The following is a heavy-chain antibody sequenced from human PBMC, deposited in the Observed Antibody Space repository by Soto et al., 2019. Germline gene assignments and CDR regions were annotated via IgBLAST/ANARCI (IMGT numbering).Heavy chain of an antibody. J-gene: IGHJ4*02. D-gene: IGHD2-15*01. CDR2: MNPNSGNT. CDR3: ARVQRIPVMRKGYCSGGSCRSMGY. CDR1: GYTFTSYD. V-gene: IGHV1-8*01. Sequence: ASVKVSCKASGYTFTSYDINWVRQATGQGLEWMGWMNPNSGNTGYAQKFQGRVTMTRKTSISTAYMELSSLRSEDTAVYYCARVQRIPVMRKGYCSGGSCRSMGYWGQGTLVTVSS.